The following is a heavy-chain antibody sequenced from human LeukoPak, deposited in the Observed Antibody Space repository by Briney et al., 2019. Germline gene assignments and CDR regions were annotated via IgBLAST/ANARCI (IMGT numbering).Heavy chain of an antibody. D-gene: IGHD1-1*01. CDR2: VNPNLGGT. V-gene: IGHV1-2*02. J-gene: IGHJ4*02. CDR3: ARERAGDNWNDSFDY. CDR1: GYTFCDYY. Sequence: ASVTVSCKASGYTFCDYYIHWVRQAPGQGLEWMGWVNPNLGGTNYAEKFEGSVTMTRDTSITTAYMELSRLKSDDTAVYYCARERAGDNWNDSFDYWGQGTLVTVSS.